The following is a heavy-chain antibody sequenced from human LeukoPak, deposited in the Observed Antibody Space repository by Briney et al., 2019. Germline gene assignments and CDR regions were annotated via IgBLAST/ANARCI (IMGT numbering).Heavy chain of an antibody. CDR2: IYYSGST. CDR1: GGSISSYY. D-gene: IGHD3-10*01. CDR3: AREANYYGSGSYFEGTFDY. Sequence: NTSETLSLTCNVSGGSISSYYWNWIRQPPGKGLEWIGYIYYSGSTYYNPSLKSRVTISVDTSKNEFSLKLTSVTAADTAVYYCAREANYYGSGSYFEGTFDYWGQGSLVTVSS. J-gene: IGHJ4*02. V-gene: IGHV4-59*01.